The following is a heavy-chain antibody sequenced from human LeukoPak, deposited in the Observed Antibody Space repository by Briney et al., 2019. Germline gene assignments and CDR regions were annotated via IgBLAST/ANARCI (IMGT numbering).Heavy chain of an antibody. CDR3: VRDYQFIQEV. CDR2: ISTDGKST. CDR1: GFIVSGDF. Sequence: GGSLRLSCAASGFIVSGDFMSWVRQAPGKGLMWVSLISTDGKSTRYAESVKGRFTISRDNAKNALYLQMDILRVEDTALYFCVRDYQFIQEVWGQGTTVTVSS. D-gene: IGHD2-2*01. V-gene: IGHV3-74*01. J-gene: IGHJ6*02.